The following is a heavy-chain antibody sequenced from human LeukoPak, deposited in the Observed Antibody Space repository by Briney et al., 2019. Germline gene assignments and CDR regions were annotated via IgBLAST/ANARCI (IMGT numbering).Heavy chain of an antibody. CDR2: IYPDDSDT. V-gene: IGHV5-51*01. Sequence: PGESLKICCKGSGYSFTTYWIGWVRQMPGKGLEWMGIIYPDDSDTRYSPSFQGQVTISADKSISTAYLQWNSLKASDTAMYYCASGVADWFDPWGQGTLVTVSS. D-gene: IGHD3-16*01. CDR1: GYSFTTYW. J-gene: IGHJ5*02. CDR3: ASGVADWFDP.